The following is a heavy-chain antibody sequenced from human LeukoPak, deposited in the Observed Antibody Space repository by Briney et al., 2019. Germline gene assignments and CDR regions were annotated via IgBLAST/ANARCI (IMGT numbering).Heavy chain of an antibody. CDR1: GGSFSGYY. Sequence: SETLSLTCAVYGGSFSGYYWSWIRQPPGKGLEWIGEINHSGSTNYNPSLKSRVTISVDTSKNQFSLKLSSVTAADTAVYYCVRGAWLWRDYWGQGTMVTVSS. J-gene: IGHJ4*02. CDR3: VRGAWLWRDY. CDR2: INHSGST. D-gene: IGHD5-12*01. V-gene: IGHV4-34*01.